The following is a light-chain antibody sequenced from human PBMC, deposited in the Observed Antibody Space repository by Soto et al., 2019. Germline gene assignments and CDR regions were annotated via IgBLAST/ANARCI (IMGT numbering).Light chain of an antibody. Sequence: EIVVTQSPGTLSLSPGERATLSCRASQSVSSSYLAWYQQKPGQAPRLLIYGASSRATGIPDRFSGSGSGTDFPLTISRLEPEDFAVYYCQQYGSSPWTFGQGTKVEIK. V-gene: IGKV3-20*01. CDR2: GAS. J-gene: IGKJ1*01. CDR3: QQYGSSPWT. CDR1: QSVSSSY.